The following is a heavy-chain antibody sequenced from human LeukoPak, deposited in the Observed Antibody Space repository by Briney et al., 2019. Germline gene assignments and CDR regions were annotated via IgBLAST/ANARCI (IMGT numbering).Heavy chain of an antibody. D-gene: IGHD3-22*01. CDR2: INHSGST. V-gene: IGHV4-34*01. J-gene: IGHJ3*02. Sequence: SETLSLTCAVYGGSFSGYYWSWIRQPPGKGLEWIGEINHSGSTNYNPSLKSRVTISVDTSKNQFSLKLSSVTAADTAVYYCARSMYYYDSSGYPYPDAFDIWGQGTMVTVSS. CDR1: GGSFSGYY. CDR3: ARSMYYYDSSGYPYPDAFDI.